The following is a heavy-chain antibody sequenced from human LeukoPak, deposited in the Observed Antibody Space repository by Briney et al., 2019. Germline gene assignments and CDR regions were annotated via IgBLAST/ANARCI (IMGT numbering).Heavy chain of an antibody. CDR3: VRDQYEGICPDS. Sequence: NPGGSLRLSCAASRFTFSSYSMNWVRQAPGKGLEWVSFISSSSNYIYYADSVKGRFTISRDNAKNSLYLQMNSLRVEDTAVYYCVRDQYEGICPDSWGQGTLVTVSS. D-gene: IGHD2/OR15-2a*01. J-gene: IGHJ5*01. CDR2: ISSSSNYI. V-gene: IGHV3-21*01. CDR1: RFTFSSYS.